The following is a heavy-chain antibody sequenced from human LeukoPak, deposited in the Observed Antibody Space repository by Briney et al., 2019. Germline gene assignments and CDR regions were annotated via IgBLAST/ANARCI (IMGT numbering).Heavy chain of an antibody. CDR2: ISYDGSNK. Sequence: GGSLRLSCAASGFTFSSYGMHWVRQAPGKGLEWVAVISYDGSNKYYADSVKGRFTISRDNSKNTLYLQTNSLRAEDTAVYYCAKTAIVVVVAAIDYWGQGTLVTVSS. D-gene: IGHD2-15*01. V-gene: IGHV3-30*18. CDR3: AKTAIVVVVAAIDY. CDR1: GFTFSSYG. J-gene: IGHJ4*02.